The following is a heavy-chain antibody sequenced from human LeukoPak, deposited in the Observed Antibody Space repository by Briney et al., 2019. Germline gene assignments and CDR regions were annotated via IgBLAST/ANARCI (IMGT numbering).Heavy chain of an antibody. CDR3: ARSDILTGYYIPWFDP. J-gene: IGHJ5*02. Sequence: ASVKVSCKASGYTFTGYYMHWVRQAPGQGLEWMGWINPNSGGTNYAQKFQGRVTMTRDTSISTAHMELSRLRSDDTAVYYCARSDILTGYYIPWFDPWGQGTLVTVSS. D-gene: IGHD3-9*01. V-gene: IGHV1-2*02. CDR2: INPNSGGT. CDR1: GYTFTGYY.